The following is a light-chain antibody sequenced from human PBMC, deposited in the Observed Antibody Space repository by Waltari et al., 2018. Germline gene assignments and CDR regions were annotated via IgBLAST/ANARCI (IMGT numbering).Light chain of an antibody. J-gene: IGLJ3*02. V-gene: IGLV7-46*01. Sequence: QAVVTQEPSLTVAPGGTVPRTCGPSTGVVTSGQYPYWFQQKPGKVPRTLIYDTSNKHSWTPARFSGSLLGGKAALTLSGAQPEDEAEYYCLLWYSGARWVFGGGTKLSVL. CDR2: DTS. CDR1: TGVVTSGQY. CDR3: LLWYSGARWV.